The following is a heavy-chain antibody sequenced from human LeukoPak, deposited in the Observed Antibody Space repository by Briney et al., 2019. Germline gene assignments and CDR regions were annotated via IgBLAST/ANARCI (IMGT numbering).Heavy chain of an antibody. CDR1: GGSISRFY. CDR3: ARRVYSSGWSHNWFDP. V-gene: IGHV4-59*01. D-gene: IGHD6-19*01. CDR2: IYYSGST. Sequence: SETLSLTCTVSGGSISRFYWSWIRQPPGKGLEWIGYIYYSGSTNYNPSLKSRVTISVDTSKNQFSLKLSSVTAADTAVYYCARRVYSSGWSHNWFDPWGQGTLVTVSS. J-gene: IGHJ5*02.